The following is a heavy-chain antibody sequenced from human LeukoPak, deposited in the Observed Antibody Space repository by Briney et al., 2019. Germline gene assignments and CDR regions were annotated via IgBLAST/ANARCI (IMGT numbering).Heavy chain of an antibody. Sequence: PGGSLRLSCAASGFTFSSYSMNWVRQAPGEGLEWVSSISTTGSYIYYADSVKGRFTISRDNAKNSLYLQMNSLRAEDTAVYYCARDGRTGSGWQYYFDYWGQGTLVTVSS. CDR2: ISTTGSYI. CDR3: ARDGRTGSGWQYYFDY. J-gene: IGHJ4*02. D-gene: IGHD6-19*01. V-gene: IGHV3-21*01. CDR1: GFTFSSYS.